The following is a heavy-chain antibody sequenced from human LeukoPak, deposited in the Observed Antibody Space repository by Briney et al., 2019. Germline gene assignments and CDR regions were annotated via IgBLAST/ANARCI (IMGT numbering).Heavy chain of an antibody. CDR2: ISGTGSTI. V-gene: IGHV3-11*01. CDR3: ARPYDFDY. Sequence: PGGSLRLSCAASGFTFSDHYMSWIRQAPGKGLEWVSYISGTGSTIYYADSVKGRFTISRDNAKNSLYLQMNSLRVEDTAVYYCARPYDFDYWGQGTLVTVSS. J-gene: IGHJ4*02. D-gene: IGHD2-2*01. CDR1: GFTFSDHY.